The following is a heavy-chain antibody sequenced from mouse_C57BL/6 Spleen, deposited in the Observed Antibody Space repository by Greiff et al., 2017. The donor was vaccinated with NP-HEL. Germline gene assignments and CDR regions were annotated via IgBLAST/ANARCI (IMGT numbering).Heavy chain of an antibody. Sequence: LVESGAELVKPGASVKISCKASGYAFSSYWMNWVKQRPGKGLEWIGQIYPGDGDTNYNGKFKGKATLTADKSSSTAYMQLSSLTSEDSAVYFCARSGYDPYYFDYWGQGTTLTVSS. J-gene: IGHJ2*01. V-gene: IGHV1-80*01. CDR3: ARSGYDPYYFDY. D-gene: IGHD2-2*01. CDR2: IYPGDGDT. CDR1: GYAFSSYW.